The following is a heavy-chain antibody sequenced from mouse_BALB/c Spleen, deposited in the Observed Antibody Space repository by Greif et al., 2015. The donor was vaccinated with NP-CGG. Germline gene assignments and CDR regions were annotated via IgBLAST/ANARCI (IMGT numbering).Heavy chain of an antibody. Sequence: VKLMESGAELVRPGSSVKISCKASGYAFSSYWMNWVKQRPGQGLEWIGQIYPGDGDTNYNGKFKGKATLTADKSSSPAYMQLSSLTSEDSAVYFCARNCLRIATGAMDYWGQGTSVTVSS. CDR3: ARNCLRIATGAMDY. D-gene: IGHD1-1*01. CDR2: IYPGDGDT. V-gene: IGHV1-80*01. J-gene: IGHJ4*01. CDR1: GYAFSSYW.